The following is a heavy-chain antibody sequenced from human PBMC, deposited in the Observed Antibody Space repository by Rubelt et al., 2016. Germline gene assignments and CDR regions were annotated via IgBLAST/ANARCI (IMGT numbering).Heavy chain of an antibody. CDR3: ARARGDTSFDY. D-gene: IGHD5-12*01. CDR2: IYYSGST. V-gene: IGHV4-59*12. Sequence: QVQLQQWGAGLLKPSETLSLTCTVSGGSISSYYWSWIRQPPGKGLEWIGYIYYSGSTNYNPSLKSRVTISVDTSKNQFSLKLSSVTAADTAVYYCARARGDTSFDYWGQGTLVTVSS. J-gene: IGHJ4*02. CDR1: GGSISSYY.